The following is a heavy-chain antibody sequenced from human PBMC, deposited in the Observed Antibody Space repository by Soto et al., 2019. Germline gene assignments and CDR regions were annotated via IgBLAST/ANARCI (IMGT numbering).Heavy chain of an antibody. D-gene: IGHD3-10*01. Sequence: SETLSLTCTVSGDSISSGNHYWSWIRQPPGKGLERIGYIFYSGTAYYNPSLKSRLIISVDTTKNQCSLELSSVTAADTAVYYCARTYYGTAYFDPWGQGSLVTVFS. CDR1: GDSISSGNHY. J-gene: IGHJ5*02. V-gene: IGHV4-30-4*01. CDR3: ARTYYGTAYFDP. CDR2: IFYSGTA.